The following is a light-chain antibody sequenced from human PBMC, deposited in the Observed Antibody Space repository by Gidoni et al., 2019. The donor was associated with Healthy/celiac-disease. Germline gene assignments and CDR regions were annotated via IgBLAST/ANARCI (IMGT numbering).Light chain of an antibody. CDR2: AAS. V-gene: IGKV1-39*01. J-gene: IGKJ4*01. CDR1: QSISSY. Sequence: LSASVGDRVTITCRARQSISSYLNWYQQKPGKAPKLLIYAASSLQSGVPSRFSGSGSWTDFTLTISSLQPEDFATYYCQQSYSTPLTFGGGTKVEIK. CDR3: QQSYSTPLT.